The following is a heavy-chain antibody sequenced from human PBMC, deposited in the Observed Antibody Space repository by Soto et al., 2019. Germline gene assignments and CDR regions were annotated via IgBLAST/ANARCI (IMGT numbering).Heavy chain of an antibody. CDR2: INPATGAA. V-gene: IGHV1-2*02. CDR3: ARGGGVGVAGSAAFDM. D-gene: IGHD3-3*01. CDR1: GYPVTAYY. J-gene: IGHJ3*02. Sequence: QLHLVQSGAVVKKPGASVTVSCSASGYPVTAYYMHWVRQAPGRGLEWMGGINPATGAAKYTQTFQGRVTRTRDTSTSTVFMELSGLTSADTAGFYFARGGGVGVAGSAAFDMWGQGTLVTVSS.